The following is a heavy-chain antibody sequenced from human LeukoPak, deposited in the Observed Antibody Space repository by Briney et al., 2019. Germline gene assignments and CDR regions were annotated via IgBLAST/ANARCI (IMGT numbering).Heavy chain of an antibody. V-gene: IGHV1-2*02. CDR3: ARGGLNPETNYYMDV. J-gene: IGHJ6*03. CDR1: GYIFTGYY. CDR2: INPNSGGT. Sequence: GASVKVSCKASGYIFTGYYMHWVRQAPGQGLEWMGWINPNSGGTNYAQKFQGRVTMTRDTSISTAYMELSRLRSDDTAVYYCARGGLNPETNYYMDVWGKGTTVTVSS. D-gene: IGHD1-14*01.